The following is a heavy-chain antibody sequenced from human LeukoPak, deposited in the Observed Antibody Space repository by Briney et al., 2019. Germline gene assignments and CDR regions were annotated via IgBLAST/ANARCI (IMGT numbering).Heavy chain of an antibody. J-gene: IGHJ4*02. CDR2: IHYSGST. CDR3: ARHPQY. CDR1: GGSISSSVYY. V-gene: IGHV4-39*01. Sequence: SETLSLTCTVSGGSISSSVYYWGWIRQPPGKGLEWIGSIHYSGSTYYNPSLKSRVAISVDTSKNQFALKLTSVTAADTAVYYCARHPQYWGQGTLVTVSS.